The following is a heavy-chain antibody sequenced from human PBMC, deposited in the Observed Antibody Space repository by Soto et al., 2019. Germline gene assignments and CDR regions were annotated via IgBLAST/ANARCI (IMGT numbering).Heavy chain of an antibody. CDR1: GFNFSSYG. Sequence: PGGSLRLSCSASGFNFSSYGMHWVRQASGKGLEWVAVISYDGSNKYYADSVKGRFTISRDNSKNTLYLQMNSLRAEDTAVYYCAKEWIRWGSDGYNYPDYRCQESLLTVSS. CDR3: AKEWIRWGSDGYNYPDY. J-gene: IGHJ4*02. D-gene: IGHD5-12*01. V-gene: IGHV3-30*18. CDR2: ISYDGSNK.